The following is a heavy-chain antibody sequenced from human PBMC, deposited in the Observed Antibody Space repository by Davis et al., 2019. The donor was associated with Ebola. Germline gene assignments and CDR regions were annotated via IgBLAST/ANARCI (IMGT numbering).Heavy chain of an antibody. J-gene: IGHJ5*02. D-gene: IGHD5-18*01. Sequence: GESLKISCTDSVITFSSYAMTWVRQAPGKGLEWVSAISGSGGSTYYADSVKGRFTISRDNSKKTLYLQMNSLRAEDTAVYYCARGGGIQLIPFFDPWGQGTLVTVSS. CDR3: ARGGGIQLIPFFDP. CDR2: ISGSGGST. V-gene: IGHV3-23*01. CDR1: VITFSSYA.